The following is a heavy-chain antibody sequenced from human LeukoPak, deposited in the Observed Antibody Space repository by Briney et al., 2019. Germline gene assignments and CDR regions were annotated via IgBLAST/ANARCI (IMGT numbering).Heavy chain of an antibody. Sequence: PSQTLSLTCTVSGGSISSGGYYWSWIRQHPGKGLEWIGYIYYSGSTYYNPSLKSRVTISVDTSKNQFSLRLSSVTAADTAVYYCARDSPAMGKNWFDPWGQGTLVTVSS. CDR1: GGSISSGGYY. D-gene: IGHD2-2*01. J-gene: IGHJ5*02. CDR2: IYYSGST. CDR3: ARDSPAMGKNWFDP. V-gene: IGHV4-31*03.